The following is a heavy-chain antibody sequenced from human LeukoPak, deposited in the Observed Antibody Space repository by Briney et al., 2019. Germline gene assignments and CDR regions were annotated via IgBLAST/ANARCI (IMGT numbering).Heavy chain of an antibody. J-gene: IGHJ3*02. CDR3: TTGYYYYQGGAFDI. D-gene: IGHD2/OR15-2a*01. CDR1: GFTFSNAW. V-gene: IGHV3-15*01. CDR2: IKSKTDGGTT. Sequence: GGSLRLSCAASGFTFSNAWMSWVRQAPGKGLEWVGCIKSKTDGGTTDYAAPVKGRFTISRDDSKNTLYLQMNSLKTEDTAVYYCTTGYYYYQGGAFDIWGQGTMVTVSS.